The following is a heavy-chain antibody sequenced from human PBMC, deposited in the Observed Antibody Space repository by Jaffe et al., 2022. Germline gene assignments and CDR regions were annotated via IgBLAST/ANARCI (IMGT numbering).Heavy chain of an antibody. CDR3: ARDQPYDFWKRSDAFDI. D-gene: IGHD3-3*01. CDR2: INAGNGNT. V-gene: IGHV1-3*01. J-gene: IGHJ3*02. CDR1: GYTFTSYA. Sequence: QVQLVQSGAEVKKPGASVKVSCKASGYTFTSYAMHWVRQAPGQRLEWMGWINAGNGNTKYSQKFQGRVTITRDTSASTAYMELSSLRSEDTAVYYCARDQPYDFWKRSDAFDIWGQGTMVTVSS.